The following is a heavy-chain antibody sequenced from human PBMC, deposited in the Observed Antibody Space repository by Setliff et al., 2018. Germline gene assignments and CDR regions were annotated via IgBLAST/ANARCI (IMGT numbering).Heavy chain of an antibody. CDR1: GGSISSGSYY. J-gene: IGHJ4*02. V-gene: IGHV4-61*10. CDR3: ARRYNFWSGYFDY. D-gene: IGHD3-3*01. Sequence: PSETLSLTCTVSGGSISSGSYYWSWIRQPAGKGLEWIGEINHSGSTNYNPSLKSRVTISVDTSKNQFSLKLSSVTAADTAVYYCARRYNFWSGYFDYWGQGTLVTVSS. CDR2: INHSGST.